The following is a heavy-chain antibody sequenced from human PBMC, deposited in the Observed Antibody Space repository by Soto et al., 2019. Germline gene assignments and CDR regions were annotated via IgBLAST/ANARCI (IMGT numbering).Heavy chain of an antibody. J-gene: IGHJ4*02. CDR3: ARSLWFGELH. D-gene: IGHD3-10*01. V-gene: IGHV2-5*02. CDR1: GFSLSTTGVG. CDR2: IYWDNDK. Sequence: QITLKESGPTLVKPRQTLTLTCSFSGFSLSTTGVGVGWIRQSPGKALEWLAIIYWDNDKRYSPSLKSRVTITKDTSKNQVVLTVTNMDPVDTGTYYCARSLWFGELHWGQAALVTVSS.